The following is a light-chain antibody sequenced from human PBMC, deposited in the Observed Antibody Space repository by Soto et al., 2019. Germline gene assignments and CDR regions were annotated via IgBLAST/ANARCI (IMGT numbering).Light chain of an antibody. J-gene: IGLJ1*01. V-gene: IGLV2-14*01. CDR3: SSYTSGSTYV. CDR1: SSDVGNYNY. CDR2: DVS. Sequence: QSALTQPASVSGSPGQSITISCTGTSSDVGNYNYVSWYQQHPGKAPKLMIYDVSNRPSGVSNRFSGSKSGITASLTISGLQAEDEADYYCSSYTSGSTYVFGTGTKLTVL.